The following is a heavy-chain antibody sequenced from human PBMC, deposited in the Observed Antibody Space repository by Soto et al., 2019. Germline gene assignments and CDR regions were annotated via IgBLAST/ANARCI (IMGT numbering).Heavy chain of an antibody. V-gene: IGHV3-15*01. CDR1: GFTFSNAW. CDR2: IKSKTDGGTT. CDR3: TMEVRGQKYYFKY. D-gene: IGHD3-10*01. J-gene: IGHJ4*02. Sequence: EVQLVESGGGLVKPGGSLRLSYAASGFTFSNAWMSWVRQAPGKGLEWVGRIKSKTDGGTTDYAAPVKGRFTISRDDSKNTLYLQMNSLTTEDTAVYNCTMEVRGQKYYFKYWGQGTLVTVSS.